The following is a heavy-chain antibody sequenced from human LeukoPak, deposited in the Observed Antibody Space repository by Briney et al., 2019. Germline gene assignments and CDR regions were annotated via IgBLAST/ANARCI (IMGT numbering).Heavy chain of an antibody. J-gene: IGHJ4*02. D-gene: IGHD3-9*01. CDR3: AKWGDYDVLTGYYDSDY. CDR1: EFTVSNYA. CDR2: GSGRDTST. V-gene: IGHV3-23*01. Sequence: GGSLRLSCAASEFTVSNYAMSWVRQAPGQGLDLVSAGSGRDTSTYYTDSVKGRFTISRDNSKNTLYLQMNSLSAEDTAIYYCAKWGDYDVLTGYYDSDYWGQGTLVTVSS.